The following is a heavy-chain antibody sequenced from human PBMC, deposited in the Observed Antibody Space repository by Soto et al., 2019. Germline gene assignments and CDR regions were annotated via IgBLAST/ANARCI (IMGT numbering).Heavy chain of an antibody. CDR1: GFTFNNYA. Sequence: EVQLLESGGGLVQPGGSLRLSCAASGFTFNNYAMPWVRQAPGKGLEWVSAISGGGDTTYYADSVKGRFTVSRDGSKNTLYLQMSSLRAEDTALYYCAKGRGGSGSLTPRVDFWGQGTLVTVSS. D-gene: IGHD3-10*01. V-gene: IGHV3-23*01. J-gene: IGHJ4*02. CDR3: AKGRGGSGSLTPRVDF. CDR2: ISGGGDTT.